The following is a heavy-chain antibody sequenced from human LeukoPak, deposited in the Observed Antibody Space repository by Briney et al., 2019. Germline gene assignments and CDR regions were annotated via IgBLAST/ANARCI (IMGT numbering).Heavy chain of an antibody. Sequence: SVKVSCKASGYTFTNYYMHWVRQAPGQGLEWMGGIIPIFGTANYAQKFQGRVTITADESTSTAYMELSSLRSEDTAVYYCARVPRIAAAGIYDYWGQGTLVTVSS. V-gene: IGHV1-69*13. D-gene: IGHD6-13*01. CDR2: IIPIFGTA. CDR3: ARVPRIAAAGIYDY. CDR1: GYTFTNYY. J-gene: IGHJ4*02.